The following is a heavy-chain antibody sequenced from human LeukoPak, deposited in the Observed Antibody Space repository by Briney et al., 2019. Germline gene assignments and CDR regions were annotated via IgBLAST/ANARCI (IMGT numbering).Heavy chain of an antibody. CDR2: IIPIFGTA. D-gene: IGHD2-2*01. CDR1: GGTFGSYA. V-gene: IGHV1-69*13. Sequence: GASVKVSCKASGGTFGSYAISWVRQAPGQGLEWMGGIIPIFGTANYAQKFQGRVTITADESTSTAYMELSSLRSEDTAVYYCARDKPAAIRRYYYYGMDVWGQGTTVTVSS. J-gene: IGHJ6*02. CDR3: ARDKPAAIRRYYYYGMDV.